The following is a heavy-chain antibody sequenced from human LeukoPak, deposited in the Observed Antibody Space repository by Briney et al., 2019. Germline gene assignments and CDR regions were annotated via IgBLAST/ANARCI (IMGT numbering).Heavy chain of an antibody. D-gene: IGHD1-26*01. CDR2: ISGSGGST. CDR3: AKDREWELLAYGFDY. Sequence: GGSLRLSRAASGFTFSSYAMSWVRQAPGKGLEWASVISGSGGSTDYADSVKGRFTISRDNSNNTLYLQMNSLRADDTAVYYCAKDREWELLAYGFDYWGQGTLVTVSS. V-gene: IGHV3-23*01. J-gene: IGHJ4*02. CDR1: GFTFSSYA.